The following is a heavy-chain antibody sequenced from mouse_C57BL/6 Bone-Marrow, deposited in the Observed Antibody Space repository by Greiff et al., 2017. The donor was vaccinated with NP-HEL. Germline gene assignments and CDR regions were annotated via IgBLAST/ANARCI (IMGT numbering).Heavy chain of an antibody. CDR2: IYPGSGST. CDR1: GYTFTSYW. J-gene: IGHJ2*01. V-gene: IGHV1-55*01. Sequence: QVQLQQPGAELVKPGASVKMSCKASGYTFTSYWITWVKQRPGQGLAWIGDIYPGSGSTNYNEKFKSKATLTVDTSSSTAYMQLSSLTSEDSAVYYCARFYDGYYNFDYWGQGTTLTVSS. D-gene: IGHD2-3*01. CDR3: ARFYDGYYNFDY.